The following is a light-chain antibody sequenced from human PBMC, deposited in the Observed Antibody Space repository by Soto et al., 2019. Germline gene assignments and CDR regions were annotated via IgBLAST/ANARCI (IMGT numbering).Light chain of an antibody. V-gene: IGLV1-40*01. CDR2: GNS. J-gene: IGLJ2*01. CDR3: QSYDSSLSGPVV. Sequence: QAVVTQPPSVSGAPGQWVTISCTGSSSNIGAGYDVHWYQQLPGTAPKLLIYGNSNRPSGVPDRFSGSKSGTSASLAITGLQAEDEADYYCQSYDSSLSGPVVFGGGTKVTVL. CDR1: SSNIGAGYD.